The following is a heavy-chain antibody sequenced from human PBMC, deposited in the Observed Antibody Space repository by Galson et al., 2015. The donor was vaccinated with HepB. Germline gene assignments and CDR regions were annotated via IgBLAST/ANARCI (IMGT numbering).Heavy chain of an antibody. J-gene: IGHJ5*02. V-gene: IGHV1-2*02. CDR2: INPNTGGT. Sequence: SVKVSCKTSGYTFIGYYLHWVRQAPGQGLEWMGWINPNTGGTKYAQKFQGRVTMTRDTSINSVYMELSSLRSDDTAVYYCARVEGYCTSGSCANWFDPWGQGTLVTVSS. D-gene: IGHD2-15*01. CDR3: ARVEGYCTSGSCANWFDP. CDR1: GYTFIGYY.